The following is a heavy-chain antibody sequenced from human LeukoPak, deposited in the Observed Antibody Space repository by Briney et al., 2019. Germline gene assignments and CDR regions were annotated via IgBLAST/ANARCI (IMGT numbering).Heavy chain of an antibody. CDR3: ASLLCSSTSCHDAFDI. CDR2: LYTSGST. CDR1: GGSISRYY. Sequence: PSETLSLTCTVSGGSISRYYWSWIRQPPGKGLEWIGYLYTSGSTNYNPSLKSRVTISVDTSKNQFSLKLSSVTAADTAVYYCASLLCSSTSCHDAFDIWGQGTMVTVSS. V-gene: IGHV4-4*09. D-gene: IGHD2-2*01. J-gene: IGHJ3*02.